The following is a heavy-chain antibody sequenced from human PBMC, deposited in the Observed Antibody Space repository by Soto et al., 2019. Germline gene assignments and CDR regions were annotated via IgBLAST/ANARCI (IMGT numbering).Heavy chain of an antibody. V-gene: IGHV4-4*02. D-gene: IGHD3-10*01. CDR3: SSRVTDAPT. CDR2: TLYSGRT. Sequence: QVQLQESGPGRVKPSGTLSLPWAVSGASISVGWWTWVRQPPGKGLEWIGETLYSGRTNYNSSLNSRVTISIDKSKKQFSLNLSSVTAADTAVYYCSSRVTDAPTWGQGTLVTVSS. CDR1: GASISVGW. J-gene: IGHJ5*02.